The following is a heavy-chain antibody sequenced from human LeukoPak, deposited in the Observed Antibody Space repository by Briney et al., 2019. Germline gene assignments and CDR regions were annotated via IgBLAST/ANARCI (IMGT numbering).Heavy chain of an antibody. J-gene: IGHJ4*02. CDR1: GFTFSSYW. CDR2: IKKDGSEK. V-gene: IGHV3-7*01. Sequence: GGSLRLSCAASGFTFSSYWMTWVRQAPGKGLEWVANIKKDGSEKYYADSVEGRFTISRDNAKNSLYLHMNSLRVEDTAVYYCARVVGSEGNWYVDYWGQGTLVTVSS. D-gene: IGHD1-1*01. CDR3: ARVVGSEGNWYVDY.